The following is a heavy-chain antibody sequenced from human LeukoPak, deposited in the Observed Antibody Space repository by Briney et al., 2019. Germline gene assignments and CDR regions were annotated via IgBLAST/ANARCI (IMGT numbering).Heavy chain of an antibody. D-gene: IGHD6-19*01. V-gene: IGHV3-23*01. CDR1: GFTFSNFA. CDR2: INSNGGTT. CDR3: AKAGAVAVGDY. Sequence: GGSLRLSCVASGFTFSNFAMSWVRQAPGKGLEWVSVINSNGGTTHYAGSVKGRFTISRDNSRNTVSLQMNSLRAEDTAVYYCAKAGAVAVGDYWGQGTLVTVSS. J-gene: IGHJ4*02.